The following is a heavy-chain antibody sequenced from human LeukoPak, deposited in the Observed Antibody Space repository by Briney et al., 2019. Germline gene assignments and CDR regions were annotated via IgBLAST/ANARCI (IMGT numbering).Heavy chain of an antibody. V-gene: IGHV3-23*01. Sequence: GGSLRLSCAVSGFTFSSSAVTWVRQAPGEGLEWVSAISASGGSTFYADSVKGRFTISRDNSRNTLYLQMDSLSDEDTAVYYCAIGVNSSGFFPDYWGQGTLVTVSS. CDR2: ISASGGST. CDR1: GFTFSSSA. D-gene: IGHD3-22*01. J-gene: IGHJ4*02. CDR3: AIGVNSSGFFPDY.